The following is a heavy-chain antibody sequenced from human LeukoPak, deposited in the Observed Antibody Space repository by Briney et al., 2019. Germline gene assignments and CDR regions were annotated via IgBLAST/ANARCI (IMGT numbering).Heavy chain of an antibody. CDR1: GFTFSSYA. V-gene: IGHV3-23*01. D-gene: IGHD6-13*01. J-gene: IGHJ4*02. Sequence: GGSLRLSCAASGFTFSSYAMSWVRQAPGKGLEWVSAISGSGGSTYYADSVKGRFTISRDNSKNTLYLQMNSLGAEDTAVYYCAKDDSSSWYGQFDYWGQGTLVTVSS. CDR2: ISGSGGST. CDR3: AKDDSSSWYGQFDY.